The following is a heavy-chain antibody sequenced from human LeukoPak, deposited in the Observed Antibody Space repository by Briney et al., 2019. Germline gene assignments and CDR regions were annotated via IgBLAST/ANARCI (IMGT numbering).Heavy chain of an antibody. CDR1: GGSISSGSW. J-gene: IGHJ3*02. CDR2: IYHSGST. V-gene: IGHV4-4*02. D-gene: IGHD3-10*01. Sequence: PSGTLSLTCAVSGGSISSGSWWSWVRPPPGKGLEGMGEIYHSGSTNFNPSLRSRVTISLDKSKNPFSLKLTSVAAADTAVYYCAGIPGFGEIANAFDTWGQGATVTVSS. CDR3: AGIPGFGEIANAFDT.